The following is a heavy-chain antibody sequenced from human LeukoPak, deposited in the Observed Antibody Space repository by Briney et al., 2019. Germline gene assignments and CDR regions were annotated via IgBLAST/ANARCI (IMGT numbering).Heavy chain of an antibody. Sequence: SGPTMVNPTQALTLNCTFSGFSLSSNGMCVAWIRQPPGKALEWLTRIDWDDDKYYSTSLKTRHTISKDTSKNQVVLTMTNMDPVDTGTYYCARTRRDGYNYYFDYWGQGTLVTVSS. CDR3: ARTRRDGYNYYFDY. CDR2: IDWDDDK. V-gene: IGHV2-70*11. D-gene: IGHD5-24*01. CDR1: GFSLSSNGMC. J-gene: IGHJ4*02.